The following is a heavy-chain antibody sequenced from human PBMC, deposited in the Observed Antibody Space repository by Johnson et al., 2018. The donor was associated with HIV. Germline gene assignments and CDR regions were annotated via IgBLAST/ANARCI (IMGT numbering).Heavy chain of an antibody. CDR2: ISSNGGST. Sequence: VQLVESGGGLVQPGGSLRLSCAASGFTFSSYAMHWVRQAPGKGLEYVSAISSNGGSTYYANSMKGRFTISRDNSKNTLYLQMGSMRAEDMAVYYCARKVVTADDAFDIWGLGTKVTVSS. D-gene: IGHD2-21*02. V-gene: IGHV3-64*01. J-gene: IGHJ3*02. CDR1: GFTFSSYA. CDR3: ARKVVTADDAFDI.